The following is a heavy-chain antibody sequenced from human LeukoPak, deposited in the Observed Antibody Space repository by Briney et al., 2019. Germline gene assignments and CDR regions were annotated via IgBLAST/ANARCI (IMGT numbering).Heavy chain of an antibody. V-gene: IGHV4-30-4*01. CDR1: GGSISSGDYY. D-gene: IGHD6-6*01. Sequence: SQTLSLTCTVSGGSISSGDYYWSWIRRPPGKGLEYIGYIYYSGSTYYNPSLKSRITISVDTSKNQFSLKLSSVTAADTAVYYCARGSWSSSIDYWGQGTLVTVSS. CDR2: IYYSGST. CDR3: ARGSWSSSIDY. J-gene: IGHJ4*02.